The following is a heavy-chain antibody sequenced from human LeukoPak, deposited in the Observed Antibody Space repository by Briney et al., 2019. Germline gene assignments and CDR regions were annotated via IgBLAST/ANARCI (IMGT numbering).Heavy chain of an antibody. CDR3: ARVGGIAAYFDY. CDR2: ISSSSSYI. V-gene: IGHV3-21*01. CDR1: GFTFSNYW. Sequence: PGGSLRLSCAASGFTFSNYWMHWVRQAPGKGLVWVSSISSSSSYIYYADSVKGRFTISRDNAKNTLYLQMNSLRAEDTAVYYCARVGGIAAYFDYWGQGTLVTVSS. J-gene: IGHJ4*02. D-gene: IGHD6-13*01.